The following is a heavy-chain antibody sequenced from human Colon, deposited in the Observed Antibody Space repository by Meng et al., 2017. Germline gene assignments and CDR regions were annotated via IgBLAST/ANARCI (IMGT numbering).Heavy chain of an antibody. Sequence: QVHIRKLGSRLLKPSETLSLSCDVYGGSVNRDFCSWIRQTPGKGMEWIGGISEGGGTLYNPSLKSRVFISVDTSNSELTLKLTSVTDADTGVYYCARGQGFLLHYFDNWGQGTLVTVSS. CDR3: ARGQGFLLHYFDN. CDR2: ISEGGGT. J-gene: IGHJ4*02. V-gene: IGHV4-34*01. D-gene: IGHD3-22*01. CDR1: GGSVNRDF.